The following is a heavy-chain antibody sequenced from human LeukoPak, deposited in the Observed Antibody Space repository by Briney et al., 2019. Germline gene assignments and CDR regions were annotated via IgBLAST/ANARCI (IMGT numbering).Heavy chain of an antibody. CDR1: GFTFSSYG. V-gene: IGHV3-30*02. Sequence: GGSLRLSCAASGFTFSSYGMHWVRQAPGKGLEWVAFIRYGGSNKYYADSVKGRFTISRDNSKNTLYLQMNSLRAEDTAVYYCAKALMVRGVYMDVWGKGTTVTISS. D-gene: IGHD3-10*01. J-gene: IGHJ6*03. CDR2: IRYGGSNK. CDR3: AKALMVRGVYMDV.